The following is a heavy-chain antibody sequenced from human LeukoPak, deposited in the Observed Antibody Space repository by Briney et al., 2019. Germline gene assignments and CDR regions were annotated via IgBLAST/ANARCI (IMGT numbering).Heavy chain of an antibody. Sequence: SETLSLTCTVSGGSISSHYWSWIRQPPGKGLEWIGYIYYSGSTNYNPSLKSRVTISVDTSKNQFSLKLSSVTAADPAVYYCAGSSLKLYYYYYMDVWGKGTTVPVSS. CDR2: IYYSGST. V-gene: IGHV4-59*11. J-gene: IGHJ6*03. CDR3: AGSSLKLYYYYYMDV. D-gene: IGHD6-6*01. CDR1: GGSISSHY.